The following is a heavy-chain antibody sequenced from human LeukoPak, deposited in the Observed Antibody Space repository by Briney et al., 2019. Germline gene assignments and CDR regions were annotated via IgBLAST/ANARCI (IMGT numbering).Heavy chain of an antibody. CDR2: ISWTRGTI. V-gene: IGHV3-9*01. Sequence: PGGSLRLSCAASGFTFDNYGMHWVRQAPGKGLEWVSGISWTRGTIGYADSVKGRFTISRDNSKNTVYLQMNSLRAEDTAVYYCAREGGGDYGDYLRYWGQGTLVTVSS. J-gene: IGHJ4*02. CDR1: GFTFDNYG. CDR3: AREGGGDYGDYLRY. D-gene: IGHD4-17*01.